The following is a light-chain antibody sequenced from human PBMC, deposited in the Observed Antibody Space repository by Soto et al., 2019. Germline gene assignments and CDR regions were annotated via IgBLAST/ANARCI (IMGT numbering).Light chain of an antibody. CDR1: QSVSSSY. CDR2: GAS. J-gene: IGKJ4*01. V-gene: IGKV3-20*01. Sequence: EIVLTQSPGTLSLSPGERATLSCRASQSVSSSYLAWYQQKPGQAPRLLIYGASSRATGIPDRFSGSESGTDFTLTISRLEPEDFAVYYCQQYGNSPRTFGGGTKVEIK. CDR3: QQYGNSPRT.